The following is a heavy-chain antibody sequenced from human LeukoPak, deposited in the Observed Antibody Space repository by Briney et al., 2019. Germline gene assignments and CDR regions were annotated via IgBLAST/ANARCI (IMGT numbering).Heavy chain of an antibody. CDR3: ARGPYGSGISNWFDP. Sequence: SETLSLTCTVSGGSISSYYWSWIRQPAGKGLEWIGFIYYSGDTKYNPSLKSRVTMSVDTSKNQLFLNLRSVTTADTAVYYCARGPYGSGISNWFDPWGQGTLVIVSS. V-gene: IGHV4-4*07. J-gene: IGHJ5*02. CDR1: GGSISSYY. CDR2: IYYSGDT. D-gene: IGHD3-10*01.